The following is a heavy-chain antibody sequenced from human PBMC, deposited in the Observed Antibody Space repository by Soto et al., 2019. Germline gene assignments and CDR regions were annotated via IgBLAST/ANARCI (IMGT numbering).Heavy chain of an antibody. CDR2: IYYSGST. Sequence: KPSETLSLTCTVSGGSISSYYWSWIRQPPGKGLEWIGYIYYSGSTNYNPSLKSRVTISVDTSKNQFSLKLSSVTAADTAVYYCARYSYGLFDYWGQGTLVTVSS. CDR1: GGSISSYY. D-gene: IGHD5-18*01. V-gene: IGHV4-59*01. J-gene: IGHJ4*02. CDR3: ARYSYGLFDY.